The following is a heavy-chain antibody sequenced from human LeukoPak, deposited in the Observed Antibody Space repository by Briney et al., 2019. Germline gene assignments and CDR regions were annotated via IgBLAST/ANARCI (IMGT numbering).Heavy chain of an antibody. CDR3: ARDNSIADRGWWFDP. V-gene: IGHV4-59*01. CDR2: IYYSGST. D-gene: IGHD1-1*01. J-gene: IGHJ5*02. CDR1: GGSISSYY. Sequence: SETLSLTCTVSGGSISSYYWSWIRQPPGKGLEWIGYIYYSGSTNYNPSLKSRVTISVDTSKNQFSLKLSSVTAADTAVYYCARDNSIADRGWWFDPWGQGTLVTVSS.